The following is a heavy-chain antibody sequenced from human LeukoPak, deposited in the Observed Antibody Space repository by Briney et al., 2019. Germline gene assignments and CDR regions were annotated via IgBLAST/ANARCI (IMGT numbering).Heavy chain of an antibody. D-gene: IGHD3-22*01. CDR1: GYTFTSYG. J-gene: IGHJ4*02. CDR2: ISAYNGNT. Sequence: GASVKVSCKASGYTFTSYGISWVRQAPGQGLEWMGWISAYNGNTNYAQKLQGRVTMTTDTSTSTAYMELRSLRSDDTAVYYCARWDDSSGYYKGPGRGYFDYWGQGTLVTVSS. V-gene: IGHV1-18*01. CDR3: ARWDDSSGYYKGPGRGYFDY.